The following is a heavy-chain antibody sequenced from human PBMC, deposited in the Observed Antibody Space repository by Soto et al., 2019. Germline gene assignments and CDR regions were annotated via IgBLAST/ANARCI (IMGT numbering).Heavy chain of an antibody. J-gene: IGHJ6*02. CDR1: GGTFSSYA. Sequence: SVKVSCKASGGTFSSYAISWVRQAPGQGLEWMGWIIPIFGTANYAQKFQGRVTITADESTSTAYMELSSLRSEDTAVYYCARRPHPAEKNIVVVVAPSRHYYYYGMDVWGQGXTVTV. V-gene: IGHV1-69*13. CDR2: IIPIFGTA. CDR3: ARRPHPAEKNIVVVVAPSRHYYYYGMDV. D-gene: IGHD2-15*01.